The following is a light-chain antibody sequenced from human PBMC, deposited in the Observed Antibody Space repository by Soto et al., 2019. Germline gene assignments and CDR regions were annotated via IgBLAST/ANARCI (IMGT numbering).Light chain of an antibody. CDR2: SVA. Sequence: DIQLTQSPAFLSASVGDKVTIACRASQDISSYLAWYQQKPGKAPNLLVYSVATLQSGVPSRFSGSGSGTEFTLTISDLQPEDFATYFCQQIKSYPVTFGGGTKVEIK. CDR1: QDISSY. CDR3: QQIKSYPVT. V-gene: IGKV1-9*01. J-gene: IGKJ4*01.